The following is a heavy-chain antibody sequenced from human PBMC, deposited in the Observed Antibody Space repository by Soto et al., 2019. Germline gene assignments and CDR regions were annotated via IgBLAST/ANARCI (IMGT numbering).Heavy chain of an antibody. Sequence: PGESLKISCKGSGYSFTSYWIGWVRQMPGKGLEWMGIIYPGDSDTRYSPSFQGQVTISADKSISTAYLQWSSLKASDTAMYYCARDRGYSSGWLFTDYYYYGMDVCGQGTTVNVSS. V-gene: IGHV5-51*01. CDR1: GYSFTSYW. CDR3: ARDRGYSSGWLFTDYYYYGMDV. J-gene: IGHJ6*02. D-gene: IGHD6-19*01. CDR2: IYPGDSDT.